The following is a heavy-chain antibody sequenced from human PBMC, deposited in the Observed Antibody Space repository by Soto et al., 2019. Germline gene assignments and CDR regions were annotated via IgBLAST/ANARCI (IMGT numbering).Heavy chain of an antibody. CDR1: GYTLTELS. J-gene: IGHJ5*02. CDR2: FDPEDGET. V-gene: IGHV1-24*01. CDR3: ATALLADIVLMVYATGLDP. D-gene: IGHD2-8*01. Sequence: ASVKVSGKVSGYTLTELSMHWVLQAPGKGLEWMGGFDPEDGETIYAQKFQGRVTMTEDTSTDTAYMELSSLRSEDTAVYYCATALLADIVLMVYATGLDPWGQGTLVTVSS.